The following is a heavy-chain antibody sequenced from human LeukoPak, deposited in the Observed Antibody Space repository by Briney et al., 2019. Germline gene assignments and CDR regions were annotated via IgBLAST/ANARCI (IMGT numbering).Heavy chain of an antibody. V-gene: IGHV4-59*08. CDR3: ARWGGLIAAAGRVDAFDI. CDR1: GGSISSHY. D-gene: IGHD6-13*01. CDR2: IYYSVNT. J-gene: IGHJ3*02. Sequence: PSETLSLTCTVSGGSISSHYWNWIRQPPGKGLEWIGYIYYSVNTNYNPSLKSRVTISVDTSKKQFSLKLSSVTAADTALYYCARWGGLIAAAGRVDAFDIWGQGTVVTVSS.